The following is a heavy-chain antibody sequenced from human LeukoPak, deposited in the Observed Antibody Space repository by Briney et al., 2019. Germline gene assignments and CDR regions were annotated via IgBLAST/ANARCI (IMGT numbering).Heavy chain of an antibody. J-gene: IGHJ4*02. CDR2: ISAYNGNT. V-gene: IGHV1-18*01. CDR3: ARDGRYCSGGSCGY. D-gene: IGHD2-15*01. Sequence: ASVKVSCKASGYTFTSYGISWVRQAPGQGLEWMGWISAYNGNTNYAQKLQGRVTVTTDTSTSTAYMELRSLRSDDTAVYYCARDGRYCSGGSCGYWGQGTLVTVSS. CDR1: GYTFTSYG.